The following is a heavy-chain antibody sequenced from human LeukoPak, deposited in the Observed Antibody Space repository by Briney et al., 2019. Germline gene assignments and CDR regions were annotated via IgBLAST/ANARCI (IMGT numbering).Heavy chain of an antibody. D-gene: IGHD2-2*01. Sequence: GGSLRLSCAASGFTFSSYGMHWVRQAPGKGLEWVSFIRYDGSNKYYADSVKGRFTISRDNSKNTLHLQMNSLRAEDTAVYYCAKDEACGSTSCLRYYYYYYMDVWGKGTTVTVSS. CDR3: AKDEACGSTSCLRYYYYYYMDV. CDR1: GFTFSSYG. J-gene: IGHJ6*03. V-gene: IGHV3-30*02. CDR2: IRYDGSNK.